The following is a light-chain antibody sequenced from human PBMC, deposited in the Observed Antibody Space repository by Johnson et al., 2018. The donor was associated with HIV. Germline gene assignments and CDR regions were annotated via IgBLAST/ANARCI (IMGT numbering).Light chain of an antibody. V-gene: IGLV1-51*01. CDR3: GTWDSSLSSGGV. J-gene: IGLJ1*01. CDR1: SSNIGNNY. CDR2: DNN. Sequence: QSVLTQPPSVSAAPGQEVTISCSGSSSNIGNNYVSWYQQLPGTAPKLLIYDNNKRPSGIPDRFSGSKSGTSATLGITGLQTGDEADYYCGTWDSSLSSGGVFGPGTKVTVL.